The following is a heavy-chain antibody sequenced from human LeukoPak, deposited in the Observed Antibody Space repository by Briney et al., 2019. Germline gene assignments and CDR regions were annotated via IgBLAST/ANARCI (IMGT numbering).Heavy chain of an antibody. Sequence: GGSLRLSCAASGFTFSSYAMSWVRQAPGKGLEWVSAISGSGGSTYYADSVKGRFTISRDNSKNTLYLQMNSLRAEDTAVYYCAKDGYYYDSSGSFDYWGQGTLVTVPS. CDR1: GFTFSSYA. D-gene: IGHD3-22*01. J-gene: IGHJ4*02. V-gene: IGHV3-23*01. CDR3: AKDGYYYDSSGSFDY. CDR2: ISGSGGST.